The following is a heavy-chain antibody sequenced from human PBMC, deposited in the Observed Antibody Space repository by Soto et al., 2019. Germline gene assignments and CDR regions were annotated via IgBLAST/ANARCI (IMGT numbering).Heavy chain of an antibody. CDR2: IYHSGST. V-gene: IGHV4-30-2*01. CDR1: VGSISSCGYS. CDR3: ARSQRITGTTGAFDI. D-gene: IGHD1-7*01. J-gene: IGHJ3*02. Sequence: SETLSLTCAVSVGSISSCGYSWIWIRQPPGKGLEWIGYIYHSGSTYYNPSLKSRVTISVDRSKNQFSLKLSSVTAADTAVYYCARSQRITGTTGAFDIWGQGTMVTVSS.